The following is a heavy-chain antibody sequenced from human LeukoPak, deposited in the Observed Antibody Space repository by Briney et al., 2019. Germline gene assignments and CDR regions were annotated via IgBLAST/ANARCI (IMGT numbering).Heavy chain of an antibody. V-gene: IGHV1-18*01. D-gene: IGHD2-15*01. CDR3: ARTVPCSGGSCYPHLGFEFDP. CDR1: GYTFTSYG. CDR2: ISAYNGNT. Sequence: ASVKVSCKASGYTFTSYGISWVRQAPGQGLEWMGWISAYNGNTNYAQKLQGRVTMTTDTSTSTAYMELRSLRSDDTAVYYCARTVPCSGGSCYPHLGFEFDPWGQGTLVTVSS. J-gene: IGHJ5*02.